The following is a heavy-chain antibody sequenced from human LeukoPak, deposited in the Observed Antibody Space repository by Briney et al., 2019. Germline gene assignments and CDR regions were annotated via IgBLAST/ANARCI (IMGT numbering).Heavy chain of an antibody. CDR1: GFTFNSYG. J-gene: IGHJ4*02. CDR2: ISYDGSKK. D-gene: IGHD1-26*01. Sequence: GGSLRLSCAASGFTFNSYGMHWVRQAPGKGLEWVAVISYDGSKKYYADSVKGRFSISRDNSKSTLNLQMNSLKTEDTAVYYCTTAGLGQWGQGTLVTVSS. CDR3: TTAGLGQ. V-gene: IGHV3-30-3*01.